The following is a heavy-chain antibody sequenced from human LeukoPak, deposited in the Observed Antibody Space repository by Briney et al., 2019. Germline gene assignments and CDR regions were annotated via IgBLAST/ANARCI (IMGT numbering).Heavy chain of an antibody. V-gene: IGHV4-59*01. CDR1: GGPISSYY. D-gene: IGHD2-15*01. J-gene: IGHJ4*02. CDR2: IYYTGTT. Sequence: SETLSLTCTVSGGPISSYYWSWIRQPPGKGLEWIGYIYYTGTTNYNPSLKSRVTISVDTSRNQFSLKLSSVTAADTAVYYCARGGWRLDYWGQGTLVTVSS. CDR3: ARGGWRLDY.